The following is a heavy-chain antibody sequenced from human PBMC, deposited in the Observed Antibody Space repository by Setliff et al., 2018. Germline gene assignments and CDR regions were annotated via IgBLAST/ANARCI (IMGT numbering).Heavy chain of an antibody. CDR3: TRHAGRENQLPHTYYYYMDV. CDR1: GGSVGSDFSY. V-gene: IGHV4-61*09. CDR2: IYTSWST. J-gene: IGHJ6*03. Sequence: SETLSLTCTVSGGSVGSDFSYWTWIRQPAGKGLEWIGQIYTSWSTNYNPSLKSRVTISLDASKNQFSLRLTSVTAADTAVYYCTRHAGRENQLPHTYYYYMDVWGKGATVTVSS. D-gene: IGHD2-2*01.